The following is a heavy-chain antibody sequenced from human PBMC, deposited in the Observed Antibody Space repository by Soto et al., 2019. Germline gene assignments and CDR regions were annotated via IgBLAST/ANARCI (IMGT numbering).Heavy chain of an antibody. CDR1: ADTFTSYY. Sequence: ASVKVSCKAPADTFTSYYIHWVRQDPGHWLELMGIINPNGDSTSFAHTVQGRFPRSPETSTSTVYMELRSLRSDDTAVYYCARSAGGVLGIIIEGSNWLAPWRQGSLVIVSS. CDR3: ARSAGGVLGIIIEGSNWLAP. CDR2: INPNGDST. D-gene: IGHD3-16*01. J-gene: IGHJ5*02. V-gene: IGHV1-46*01.